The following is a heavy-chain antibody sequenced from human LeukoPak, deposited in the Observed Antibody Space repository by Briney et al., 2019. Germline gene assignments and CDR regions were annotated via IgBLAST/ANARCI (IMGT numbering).Heavy chain of an antibody. Sequence: ASVKVSCKAPGYTFTSYDINWVRQATGQGLEWMGWMNPNSGNTGYAQKFQGRVTITRNISISTAYMELSSLRSEDTAVYYCAREGPRPGGGYGVDYWGQGTLVTVSS. V-gene: IGHV1-8*03. CDR3: AREGPRPGGGYGVDY. CDR1: GYTFTSYD. D-gene: IGHD4-17*01. J-gene: IGHJ4*02. CDR2: MNPNSGNT.